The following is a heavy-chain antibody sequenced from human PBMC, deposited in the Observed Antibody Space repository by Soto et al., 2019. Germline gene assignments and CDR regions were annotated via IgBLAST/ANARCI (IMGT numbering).Heavy chain of an antibody. CDR1: GFTVSSNY. J-gene: IGHJ4*02. Sequence: GGSLRLSCAASGFTVSSNYMSWVRQAPGKGLEWVSVIYSGGSTYYADSVKGRFTISRDNSKNTLYLQMNSLSAEDTAVYYCARTAVGTGTPYHFDYWGQGTLVTVSS. CDR2: IYSGGST. D-gene: IGHD1-1*01. V-gene: IGHV3-53*01. CDR3: ARTAVGTGTPYHFDY.